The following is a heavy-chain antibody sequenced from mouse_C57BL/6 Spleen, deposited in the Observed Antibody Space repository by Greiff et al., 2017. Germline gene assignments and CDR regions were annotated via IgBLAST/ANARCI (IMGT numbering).Heavy chain of an antibody. J-gene: IGHJ1*03. CDR1: GYTFTDYY. D-gene: IGHD1-1*01. CDR3: ARPGSSPWYFDV. V-gene: IGHV1-26*01. Sequence: VQLKQSGPELVKPGASVKISCKASGYTFTDYYMNWVKQSHGKSLEWIGDINPNNGGTSYNQKFKGKATLTVDKSSSTAYMELRSLTSEDSAVYYCARPGSSPWYFDVWGTGTTVTVSS. CDR2: INPNNGGT.